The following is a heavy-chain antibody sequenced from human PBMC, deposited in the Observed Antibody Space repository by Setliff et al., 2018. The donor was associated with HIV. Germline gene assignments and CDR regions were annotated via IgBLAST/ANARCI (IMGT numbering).Heavy chain of an antibody. Sequence: GSLRLSCAASGFTFSNYGMHWVRQAPGKGLEWVAAVWDDGGNKYYADSVKGRFTISRDNSKNTLYLLVHSLRAEDTAVYYCAKHRDFGSGSYFDHWGQGTKVTVSS. CDR1: GFTFSNYG. CDR2: VWDDGGNK. J-gene: IGHJ4*02. D-gene: IGHD3-10*01. CDR3: AKHRDFGSGSYFDH. V-gene: IGHV3-33*03.